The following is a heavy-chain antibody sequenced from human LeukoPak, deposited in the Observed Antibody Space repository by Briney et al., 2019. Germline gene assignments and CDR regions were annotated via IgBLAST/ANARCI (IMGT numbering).Heavy chain of an antibody. D-gene: IGHD3-22*01. J-gene: IGHJ4*02. CDR2: ISGDGTST. CDR1: GFTFDDYA. Sequence: GGSLRLSCAASGFTFDDYAMHWVRQAPGRGLEWVSLISGDGTSTYYADSVEGRFTISRDNSKNSLYLQMNSLRTEDTALYYCARVYFDSSGYGNYFDYWGQGTLVTVSS. V-gene: IGHV3-43*02. CDR3: ARVYFDSSGYGNYFDY.